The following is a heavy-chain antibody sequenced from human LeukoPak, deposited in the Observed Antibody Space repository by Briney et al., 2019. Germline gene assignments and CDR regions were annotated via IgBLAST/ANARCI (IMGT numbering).Heavy chain of an antibody. CDR2: INSDGSSI. J-gene: IGHJ3*02. Sequence: PGESLRLSCAASGFTFSSYWMHWVRQAPGKGLVWISRINSDGSSISYADSVKGRFTISRDNSKNTLYLQMGSLRAEDMAVYYCARVGPSGYVWGSYRSTDAFDIWGQGTMVTVSS. D-gene: IGHD3-16*02. CDR1: GFTFSSYW. CDR3: ARVGPSGYVWGSYRSTDAFDI. V-gene: IGHV3-74*01.